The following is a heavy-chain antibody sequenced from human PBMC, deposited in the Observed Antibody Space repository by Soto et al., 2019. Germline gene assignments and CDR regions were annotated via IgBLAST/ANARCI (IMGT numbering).Heavy chain of an antibody. D-gene: IGHD3-22*01. J-gene: IGHJ5*02. CDR2: IYYSGST. CDR3: AREWLLNWFDP. Sequence: TSETLSLTCTVSGGSISSSSYYWGWIRQPPGKGLEWIGSIYYSGSTYYNPSLKSRVTISVDTSKNQFSLKLSSVTAADTAVYYCAREWLLNWFDPWGQGTLVTVSS. CDR1: GGSISSSSYY. V-gene: IGHV4-39*02.